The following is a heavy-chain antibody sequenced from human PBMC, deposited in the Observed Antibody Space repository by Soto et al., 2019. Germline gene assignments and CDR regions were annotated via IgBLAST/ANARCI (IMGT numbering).Heavy chain of an antibody. CDR1: GYIFINYA. J-gene: IGHJ4*02. D-gene: IGHD1-26*01. CDR3: AREVGATGFDY. V-gene: IGHV1-3*01. CDR2: INVGKGNT. Sequence: ASVKVSCKASGYIFINYAIHWVPQAPGQRLEWMGWINVGKGNTIYSQKFQDRITINRDTSASTAYMELSRLRPEDTAVYYCAREVGATGFDYWGQGTLVTVSS.